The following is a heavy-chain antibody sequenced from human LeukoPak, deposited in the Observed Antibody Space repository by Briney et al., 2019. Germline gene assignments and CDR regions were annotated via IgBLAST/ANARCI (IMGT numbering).Heavy chain of an antibody. D-gene: IGHD5-18*01. J-gene: IGHJ4*02. CDR2: INHSGST. CDR3: ARHEGYSYGLFDY. CDR1: GGSFSGYY. Sequence: TSETLSLTCAVYGGSFSGYYWSWIRQPPGKGLEWIGEINHSGSTNYNPSLKSRVTISVDTSKNQFSLKLSSVTAADTAVYYCARHEGYSYGLFDYWGQGTLVTVSS. V-gene: IGHV4-34*01.